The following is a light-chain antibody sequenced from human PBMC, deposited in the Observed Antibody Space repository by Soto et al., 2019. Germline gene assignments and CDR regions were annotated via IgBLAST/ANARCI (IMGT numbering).Light chain of an antibody. CDR3: QQYNSYSRA. CDR2: KAS. CDR1: QSISSW. J-gene: IGKJ1*01. Sequence: DIQMTQSPSTLSASVGDRVTITCRASQSISSWLARYQQKPGKAPKLLIYKASSLESGLPSRFSGSRSGTELTLTISILQPDDFATYSCQQYNSYSRAFSQGTQVEIK. V-gene: IGKV1-5*03.